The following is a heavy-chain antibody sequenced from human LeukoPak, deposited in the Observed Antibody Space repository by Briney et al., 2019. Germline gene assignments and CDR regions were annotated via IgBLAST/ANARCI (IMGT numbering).Heavy chain of an antibody. CDR3: ARHIRVGVRGVISDWFDP. D-gene: IGHD3-10*01. Sequence: PSETLSLTCTVSGGSISSSSYYWGWIRQPPGKGLEWIGSIYYSGSTYYNPSLKRRVTISVDTSKNQFSLKLSSATAADTAVYYCARHIRVGVRGVISDWFDPWGQGTLVTVSS. CDR1: GGSISSSSYY. J-gene: IGHJ5*02. V-gene: IGHV4-39*01. CDR2: IYYSGST.